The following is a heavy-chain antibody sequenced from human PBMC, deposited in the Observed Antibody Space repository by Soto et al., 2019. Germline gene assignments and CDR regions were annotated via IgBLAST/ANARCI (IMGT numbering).Heavy chain of an antibody. CDR2: ISSSSSYT. J-gene: IGHJ6*02. V-gene: IGHV3-11*05. CDR3: ARAHNFDWYHYYYYGMDV. CDR1: GFTFSDYY. Sequence: QVQLVESGGGLVKPGGSLRLSCAASGFTFSDYYMSWIRQAPGKGLEWVSYISSSSSYTNYADSVKGRFTISRDNAKNSQXLQMNSLRAEDTAVYYCARAHNFDWYHYYYYGMDVWGQGTTVTVSS. D-gene: IGHD3-9*01.